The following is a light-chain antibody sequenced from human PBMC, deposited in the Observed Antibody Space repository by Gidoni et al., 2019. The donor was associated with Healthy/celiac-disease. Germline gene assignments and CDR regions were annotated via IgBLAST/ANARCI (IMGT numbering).Light chain of an antibody. Sequence: DIKMTQSPSTLSASVGDRVTITCRASHSISSWLAWYQQKPGKAPKLLIYKASSLESGVPSRFSGSGSGTEFTLTISSLQPDDFATYYCQQYNSYSLTFXPXTKVDIK. CDR3: QQYNSYSLT. CDR1: HSISSW. J-gene: IGKJ3*01. V-gene: IGKV1-5*03. CDR2: KAS.